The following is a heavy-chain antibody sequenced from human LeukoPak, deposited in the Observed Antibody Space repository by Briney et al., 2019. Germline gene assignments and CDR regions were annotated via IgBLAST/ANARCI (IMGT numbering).Heavy chain of an antibody. CDR3: ARAPGSAYYDFWSGYYSDAFDI. J-gene: IGHJ3*02. CDR1: GGSISSSSYY. V-gene: IGHV4-61*01. D-gene: IGHD3-3*01. CDR2: IYYSGST. Sequence: SSETLSLTCTVSGGSISSSSYYWSWIRQPPGKGLEWIGYIYYSGSTNYNPSLKSRVTISVDTSKNQFSLKLSSVTAADTAVYYCARAPGSAYYDFWSGYYSDAFDIWGQGTMVTVSS.